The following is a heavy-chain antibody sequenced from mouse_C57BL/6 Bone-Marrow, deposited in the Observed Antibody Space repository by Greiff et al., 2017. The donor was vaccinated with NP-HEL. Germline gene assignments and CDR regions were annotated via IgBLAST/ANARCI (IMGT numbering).Heavy chain of an antibody. CDR3: AREGYYYTYFDY. D-gene: IGHD1-1*01. CDR1: GYTFTSYW. V-gene: IGHV1-69*01. CDR2: IDPSDSYT. J-gene: IGHJ2*01. Sequence: QVQLKQPGAELVMPGASVKLSCKASGYTFTSYWMHWVKQRPGQGLEWIGEIDPSDSYTNYNQKFKGKSTLTVDKSSSTAYMQLSSRTSEDSAVYYCAREGYYYTYFDYWGQGTTLTVSS.